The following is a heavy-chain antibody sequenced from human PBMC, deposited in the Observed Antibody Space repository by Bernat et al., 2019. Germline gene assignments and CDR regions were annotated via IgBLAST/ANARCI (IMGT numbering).Heavy chain of an antibody. D-gene: IGHD2-8*02. Sequence: QLQLQESGPGLVKPSETLSLTCTVSGGSISSSSYYWGWIRQPPGKGLEWIGSIFYSGSTYYNPSLKSRVTISVDTSKNQFSLKLSSVTAADTAVYYCARQLAYCSGGVCYRNPDYWGQGTLVTVSS. CDR3: ARQLAYCSGGVCYRNPDY. V-gene: IGHV4-39*01. CDR2: IFYSGST. J-gene: IGHJ4*02. CDR1: GGSISSSSYY.